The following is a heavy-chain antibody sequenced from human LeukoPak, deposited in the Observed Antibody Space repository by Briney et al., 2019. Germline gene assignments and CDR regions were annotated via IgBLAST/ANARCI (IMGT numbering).Heavy chain of an antibody. Sequence: AETLSLTCAVYGGSFSGYYWSWIRQPPGKGLEWIGEISHSGSTNYNPSLKSRVTISVDTSKNQFSLKLSSVTAADTAVYYCARGGRRLPAAPRPETYYYYGMDVWGKGTTVTVSS. CDR3: ARGGRRLPAAPRPETYYYYGMDV. CDR2: ISHSGST. D-gene: IGHD2-2*01. J-gene: IGHJ6*04. V-gene: IGHV4-34*01. CDR1: GGSFSGYY.